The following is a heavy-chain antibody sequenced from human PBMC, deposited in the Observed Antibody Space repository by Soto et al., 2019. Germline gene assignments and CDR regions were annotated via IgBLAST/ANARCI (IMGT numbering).Heavy chain of an antibody. V-gene: IGHV4-59*08. CDR3: ARPRETLTYDAFDI. Sequence: QVQLQESGPGLVKPSETLSLTCTVSGGSISSYYWSWIRQPPGKGLEWIGYIYYSGSTNYNPSLKIRVTXXLXTXXNQFSLKLSSVTAADTAVYYCARPRETLTYDAFDIWGQGTMVTVSS. J-gene: IGHJ3*02. CDR1: GGSISSYY. D-gene: IGHD2-21*02. CDR2: IYYSGST.